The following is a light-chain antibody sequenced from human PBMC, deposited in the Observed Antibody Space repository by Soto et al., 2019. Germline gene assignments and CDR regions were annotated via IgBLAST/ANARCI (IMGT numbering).Light chain of an antibody. CDR2: DAS. CDR1: QSISSW. V-gene: IGKV1-5*01. Sequence: GDRVTITCRASQSISSWLAWYQQKPGKAPKLLIYDASSLESGVPSRFSGSGSWTEFTLTISSLQPDDFATYYCQQYNSYSYTFGQGTKLEIK. J-gene: IGKJ2*01. CDR3: QQYNSYSYT.